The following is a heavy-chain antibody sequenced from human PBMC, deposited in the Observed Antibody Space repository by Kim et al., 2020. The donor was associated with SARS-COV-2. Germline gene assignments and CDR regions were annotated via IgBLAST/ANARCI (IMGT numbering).Heavy chain of an antibody. CDR1: GGSISSSSYY. CDR2: IYYTGST. V-gene: IGHV4-39*07. Sequence: SETLSLTCSVSGGSISSSSYYWGWVRQPPGKGLEWVADIYYTGSTYYNPSLKSRVTISVDTSKNQFSLKLSSVTAADTAVYYCARDRGSREGYLIGYFDLWGRGTEVSVSS. D-gene: IGHD3-10*01. CDR3: ARDRGSREGYLIGYFDL. J-gene: IGHJ2*01.